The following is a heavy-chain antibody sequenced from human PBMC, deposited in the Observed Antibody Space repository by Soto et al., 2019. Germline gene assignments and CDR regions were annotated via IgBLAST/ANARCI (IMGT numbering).Heavy chain of an antibody. CDR2: LSPATGKTKT. Sequence: QVQLLQSGAEVKRPGASVKVSCRASGYTFTNYDVSWVRQAAGQGLEWMGWLSPATGKTKTTYLPQLRAKFSMTWDTSVATAYLKVLDLPSDDTAVNYCARGGTAHYDFWSYPPGDWHASWGQGTVVTVSS. V-gene: IGHV1-8*01. CDR1: GYTFTNYD. D-gene: IGHD3-3*01. CDR3: ARGGTAHYDFWSYPPGDWHAS. J-gene: IGHJ5*01.